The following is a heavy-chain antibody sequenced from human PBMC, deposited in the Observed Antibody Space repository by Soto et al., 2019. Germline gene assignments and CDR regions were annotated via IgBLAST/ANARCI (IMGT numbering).Heavy chain of an antibody. D-gene: IGHD4-17*01. V-gene: IGHV3-66*01. CDR1: GFTVSSNY. J-gene: IGHJ6*03. Sequence: EVQLVESGGGLVQPGGSLRLSCAASGFTVSSNYMSWVRQAPGKGRGWAPVIYSGGSTYYADSVKGRFTISRDNSKNTLYLQMNSLRAEDTAVYYCARSYGDYGYYYYYYYMDVWGKGTTVTVSS. CDR2: IYSGGST. CDR3: ARSYGDYGYYYYYYYMDV.